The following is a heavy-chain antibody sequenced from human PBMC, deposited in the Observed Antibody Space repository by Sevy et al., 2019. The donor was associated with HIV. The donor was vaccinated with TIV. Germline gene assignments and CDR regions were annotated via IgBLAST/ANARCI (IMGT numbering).Heavy chain of an antibody. V-gene: IGHV3-7*01. J-gene: IGHJ4*02. Sequence: GGSLRLSCEVSGFTFSTYWMPWVRQAPGKGLEWVANIKQDGTETSYVDSVRGRFTISRDNAKKSQYLQLDNLRVEATAVYYCARALRDWGSFHYSLWGQGTLVTVSS. CDR1: GFTFSTYW. D-gene: IGHD3-16*02. CDR2: IKQDGTET. CDR3: ARALRDWGSFHYSL.